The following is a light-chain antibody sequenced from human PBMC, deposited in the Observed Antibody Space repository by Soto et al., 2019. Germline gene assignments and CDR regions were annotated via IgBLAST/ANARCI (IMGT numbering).Light chain of an antibody. J-gene: IGKJ1*01. CDR1: QNINNW. V-gene: IGKV1-5*01. CDR3: QHYNSYSEA. Sequence: DIQMTQSPSTLSASVGGRVTITCRASQNINNWLAWYQQKPGNAPQLLIYDASSLQSGVPSRFSGSGSGTEFTLTISSLQPDDFATYYCQHYNSYSEAFGQGTKVELK. CDR2: DAS.